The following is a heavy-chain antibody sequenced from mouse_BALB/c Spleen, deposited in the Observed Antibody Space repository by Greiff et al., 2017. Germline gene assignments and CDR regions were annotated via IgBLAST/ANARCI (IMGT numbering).Heavy chain of an antibody. J-gene: IGHJ3*01. CDR1: GFSLTSYG. V-gene: IGHV2-9*02. CDR2: IWAGGST. CDR3: AREEGNYDWFAY. Sequence: VKVVESGPGLVAPSQSLSITCTVSGFSLTSYGVHWVRQPPGKGLEWLGVIWAGGSTNYNSALMSRLSISKDNSKSQVFLKMNSLQTDDTAMYYCAREEGNYDWFAYWGQGTLVTVSA. D-gene: IGHD2-1*01.